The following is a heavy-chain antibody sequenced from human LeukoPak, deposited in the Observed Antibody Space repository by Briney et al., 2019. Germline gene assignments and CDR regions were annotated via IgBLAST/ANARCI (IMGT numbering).Heavy chain of an antibody. V-gene: IGHV4-59*01. D-gene: IGHD3-10*01. J-gene: IGHJ4*02. CDR2: IYYSGST. Sequence: SETLSLTCTVSGGSIGSYYWSWIRQPPGKGLEWIGYIYYSGSTNYNPSLKSRVTISVDTSKNQFSLKLSSVTAADTAVYYCARGSSGSYYYWGQGTLVTVSS. CDR1: GGSIGSYY. CDR3: ARGSSGSYYY.